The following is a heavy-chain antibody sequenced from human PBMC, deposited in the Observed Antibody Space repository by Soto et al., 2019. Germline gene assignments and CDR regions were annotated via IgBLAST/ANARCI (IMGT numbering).Heavy chain of an antibody. Sequence: SLRLSCTASGFTFGDYAMSWFRQAPGKGLEWVGFIRSKAYGGTTEYAASVKGRFTISRDDSKSIAYLQMNSLKTEDTAVYYCTRDLITIFGGSPSTRYGMDVWGQGTTVTVSS. J-gene: IGHJ6*02. V-gene: IGHV3-49*03. CDR1: GFTFGDYA. CDR2: IRSKAYGGTT. D-gene: IGHD3-3*01. CDR3: TRDLITIFGGSPSTRYGMDV.